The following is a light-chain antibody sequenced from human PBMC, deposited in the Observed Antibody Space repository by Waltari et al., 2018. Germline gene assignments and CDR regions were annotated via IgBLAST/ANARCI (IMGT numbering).Light chain of an antibody. V-gene: IGKV3-11*01. CDR1: HNVNWY. J-gene: IGKJ4*01. CDR3: QQRRNWPLT. Sequence: EIVLPQSPATLSLSRGESATFSCRASHNVNWYLALYQQRHGQAPRLLIYDTSNRATGIPARFSGSGSETDFTLTISSLEPEDSAVYYCQQRRNWPLTFGGGTKVEIK. CDR2: DTS.